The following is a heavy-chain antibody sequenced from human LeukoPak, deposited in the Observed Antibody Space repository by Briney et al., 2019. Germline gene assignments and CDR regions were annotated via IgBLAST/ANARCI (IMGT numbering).Heavy chain of an antibody. D-gene: IGHD5-12*01. CDR2: IWSDGSNK. Sequence: PGGSLRLSCAASGFTFSTYGMHWVRQAPGKGLEWVAAIWSDGSNKNYVDSVKGRFTISRDNSKNTLYLQMNSLRAEDTAVYYCSGGYDSDYFFYYGLDVWGQGTTVTVSS. V-gene: IGHV3-33*01. CDR1: GFTFSTYG. CDR3: SGGYDSDYFFYYGLDV. J-gene: IGHJ6*02.